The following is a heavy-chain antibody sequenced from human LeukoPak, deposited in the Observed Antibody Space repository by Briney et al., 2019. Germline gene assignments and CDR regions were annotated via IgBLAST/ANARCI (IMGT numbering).Heavy chain of an antibody. V-gene: IGHV4-34*01. D-gene: IGHD3-10*01. CDR2: INHSGST. Sequence: SETLSLTCAIYGGSFSGYYWSWVRQPPGKGLEWIGEINHSGSTYYNPSLKSRVTISLDMSKNQFSLKLNSVTAADTAVFYCARRHYFGSPSSWHFDLWGRGTLVTVSS. CDR3: ARRHYFGSPSSWHFDL. CDR1: GGSFSGYY. J-gene: IGHJ2*01.